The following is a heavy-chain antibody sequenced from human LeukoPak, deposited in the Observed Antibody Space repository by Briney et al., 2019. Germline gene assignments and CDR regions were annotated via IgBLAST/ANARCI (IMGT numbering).Heavy chain of an antibody. CDR2: IYSRGST. CDR1: GFTVSSNY. J-gene: IGHJ6*02. Sequence: GGSLRLSCAASGFTVSSNYINWVRQAPGKGLEWVSVIYSRGSTYYADSVKGRFTISRDNSKNTLYLQMESLRAEDTAVYYCARTQIGSGGMDVWGQGTTVTVSS. V-gene: IGHV3-53*01. D-gene: IGHD3-10*01. CDR3: ARTQIGSGGMDV.